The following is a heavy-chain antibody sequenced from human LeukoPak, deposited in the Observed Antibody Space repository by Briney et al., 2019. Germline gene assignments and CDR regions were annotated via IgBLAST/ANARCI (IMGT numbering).Heavy chain of an antibody. Sequence: GGSLRLSCAASGFTFSSYWMSWVRQAPGKGLEWVANIKQDGSEEVYVDSMKGRFTISRDNAKNSLFLQMNTLRAEDTAVYYCARDPYSSTWSYGMDVWGQGTTVIVSS. CDR2: IKQDGSEE. D-gene: IGHD6-6*01. CDR1: GFTFSSYW. CDR3: ARDPYSSTWSYGMDV. V-gene: IGHV3-7*05. J-gene: IGHJ6*02.